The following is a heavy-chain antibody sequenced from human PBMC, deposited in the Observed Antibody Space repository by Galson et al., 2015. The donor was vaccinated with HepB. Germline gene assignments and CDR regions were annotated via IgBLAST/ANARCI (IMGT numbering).Heavy chain of an antibody. Sequence: ETLSLTCGVSGVSFSDYYWTWIRQTPGKGLEWIGEIHPSGVTNYNPSLKGRATISPDTSKTQFSLTLTSVTASDTGIYYCARGLDMYKVGNSWGQGSLVTVSS. D-gene: IGHD1-1*01. CDR2: IHPSGVT. V-gene: IGHV4-34*01. CDR3: ARGLDMYKVGNS. CDR1: GVSFSDYY. J-gene: IGHJ4*02.